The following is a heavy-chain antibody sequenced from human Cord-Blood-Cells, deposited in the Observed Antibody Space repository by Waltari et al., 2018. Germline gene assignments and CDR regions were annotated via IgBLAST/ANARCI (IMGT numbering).Heavy chain of an antibody. CDR3: ALTTPGIAAAGIGYFDL. CDR1: GYSISSSYY. J-gene: IGHJ2*01. CDR2: IYHSGST. V-gene: IGHV4-38-2*02. Sequence: QVQLQESGPGLVKPSETLSLTCTVSGYSISSSYYWGWIRQPPGKGLGWIGSIYHSGSTYYNPSLKSRVTRAVDTSKNQFSLKLSSVPAADTAVYYCALTTPGIAAAGIGYFDLWGRGTLVTVSS. D-gene: IGHD6-13*01.